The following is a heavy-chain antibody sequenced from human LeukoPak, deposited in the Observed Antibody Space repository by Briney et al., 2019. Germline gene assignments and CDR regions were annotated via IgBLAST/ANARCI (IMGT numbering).Heavy chain of an antibody. Sequence: GVSLRLSCAASGFTFSSYGMHWVRQAPGKGLEWVAVISYDGSNKYYADSVKGRFTISRDNSKNTLYLQMNSLRAEDTAVYYCAKDGRGYGMDVWGQGTTVTVSS. CDR3: AKDGRGYGMDV. D-gene: IGHD3-10*01. J-gene: IGHJ6*02. CDR1: GFTFSSYG. CDR2: ISYDGSNK. V-gene: IGHV3-30*18.